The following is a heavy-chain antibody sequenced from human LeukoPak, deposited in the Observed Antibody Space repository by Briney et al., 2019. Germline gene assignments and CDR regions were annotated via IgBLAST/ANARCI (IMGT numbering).Heavy chain of an antibody. V-gene: IGHV3-53*01. Sequence: GGSLRLSCAASGFTFSSYSMNWVRQAPGKGLEWVSVIYSGGSTYYADSVKGRFTISRDSSKNTLYLQMDSLRAGDTAVYYCARVGYSYGHWYFDLWGRGTLVTVSS. J-gene: IGHJ2*01. D-gene: IGHD5-18*01. CDR1: GFTFSSYS. CDR3: ARVGYSYGHWYFDL. CDR2: IYSGGST.